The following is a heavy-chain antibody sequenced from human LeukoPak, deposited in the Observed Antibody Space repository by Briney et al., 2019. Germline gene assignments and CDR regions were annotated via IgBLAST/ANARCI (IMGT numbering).Heavy chain of an antibody. CDR1: GGSISSSYY. CDR2: IYYSGTT. CDR3: ARPRSGSYSYFDY. Sequence: SETLSLTCTVSGGSISSSYYWGWIRQPPGKGLEWIGIIYYSGTTYYNPSLRSRVTISVDTSKNQFSLKLSSVTAADTAVYYCARPRSGSYSYFDYWGQGTLVTVSS. V-gene: IGHV4-39*01. D-gene: IGHD3-10*01. J-gene: IGHJ4*02.